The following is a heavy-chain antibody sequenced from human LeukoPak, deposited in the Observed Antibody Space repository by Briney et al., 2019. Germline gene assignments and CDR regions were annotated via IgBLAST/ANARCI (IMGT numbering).Heavy chain of an antibody. CDR2: ISSSSSYT. D-gene: IGHD4-17*01. Sequence: GGSLRLSCAASGFTFSDYYMSWIRQAPGKGLEWVSYISSSSSYTNYADSVKGRFTISRDNAKNSLYLQMNSLRAEDTAVCYCARDDYGEGVNYWGQGTLVTVSS. V-gene: IGHV3-11*05. CDR3: ARDDYGEGVNY. J-gene: IGHJ4*02. CDR1: GFTFSDYY.